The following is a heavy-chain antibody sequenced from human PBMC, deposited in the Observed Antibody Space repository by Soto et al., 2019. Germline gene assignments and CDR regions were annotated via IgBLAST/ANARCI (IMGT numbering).Heavy chain of an antibody. V-gene: IGHV3-30*04. J-gene: IGHJ3*02. CDR2: ISYDGSNK. D-gene: IGHD7-27*01. Sequence: GGSLRLSCAASGFTFSSYAMHWVRQAPGKGLEWVAVISYDGSNKYYADSVKGRFTISRDNSKNTLYLQMKSLRAEDTAVYYCARDTLGRTTGDKGAFDIWGQGTMVTVSS. CDR1: GFTFSSYA. CDR3: ARDTLGRTTGDKGAFDI.